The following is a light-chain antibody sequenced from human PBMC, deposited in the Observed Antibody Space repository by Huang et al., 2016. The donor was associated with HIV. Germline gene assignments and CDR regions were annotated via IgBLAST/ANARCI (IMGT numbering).Light chain of an antibody. Sequence: DIVMTQSPATLSVSPWERATLSCRASQSVSSNLAWYQQKPGQAPRLLSYAATTRATGSPARFSGSGSGTEFTLTISSLQSEDFAVYYCQQYNNWPRTFGQGTKVEIK. V-gene: IGKV3-15*01. CDR1: QSVSSN. CDR3: QQYNNWPRT. CDR2: AAT. J-gene: IGKJ1*01.